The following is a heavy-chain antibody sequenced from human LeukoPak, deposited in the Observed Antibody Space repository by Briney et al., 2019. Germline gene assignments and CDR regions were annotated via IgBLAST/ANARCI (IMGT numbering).Heavy chain of an antibody. CDR1: GGSISSYY. V-gene: IGHV4-59*01. Sequence: PSETLSLTCTVSGGSISSYYWSWIRQPPGKGLEWIGYIYYSGSTNYNPSLKSRVTISVDTSKNQFSLKLGSVTAADTAVYYCARDRGCSGGSCYYYWFDPWGQGTLVTVSS. CDR3: ARDRGCSGGSCYYYWFDP. J-gene: IGHJ5*02. D-gene: IGHD2-15*01. CDR2: IYYSGST.